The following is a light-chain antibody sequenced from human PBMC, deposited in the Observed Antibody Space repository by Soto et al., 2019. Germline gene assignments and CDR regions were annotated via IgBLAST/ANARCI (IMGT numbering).Light chain of an antibody. V-gene: IGKV3-15*01. CDR3: QQYNNWPTT. CDR2: GAS. CDR1: QSVSSN. Sequence: EIVMTQSPATLSGSPGERATLSGRASQSVSSNLAWYQQKPGQAPRLLIYGASTRATGIPARFSGSGSGTEFTLTISSLQSEDFAVYYCQQYNNWPTTFGQGTKVDIK. J-gene: IGKJ1*01.